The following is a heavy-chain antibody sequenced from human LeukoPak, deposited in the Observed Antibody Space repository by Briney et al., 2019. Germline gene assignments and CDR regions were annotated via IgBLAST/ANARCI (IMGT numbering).Heavy chain of an antibody. CDR3: ASEWGRYWGGDCYYYYGMDV. Sequence: SETLSLTCTVSGGSISSYYWSWIRQPPGKGLEWIGYIYYSGSTNYNPSLKSRVTISVDTSKNQFSLKLSSVTAADTAVYYCASEWGRYWGGDCYYYYGMDVWGQGTTVTVSS. CDR1: GGSISSYY. J-gene: IGHJ6*02. D-gene: IGHD2-21*02. V-gene: IGHV4-59*01. CDR2: IYYSGST.